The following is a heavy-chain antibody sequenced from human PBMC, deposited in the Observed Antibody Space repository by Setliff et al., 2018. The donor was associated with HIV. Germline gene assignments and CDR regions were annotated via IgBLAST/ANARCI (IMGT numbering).Heavy chain of an antibody. CDR1: YGPISGHY. CDR3: ARLPDINSWPFDY. D-gene: IGHD6-13*01. CDR2: IHHSGGT. J-gene: IGHJ4*02. V-gene: IGHV4-59*11. Sequence: SETLSLTCTVSYGPISGHYWTWIRQPPGKGLEWIGYIHHSGGTQYNPSLMSRLTMSVDSTKNQFSLSLSSVTAADTAVYYCARLPDINSWPFDYWARGTLVTSPQ.